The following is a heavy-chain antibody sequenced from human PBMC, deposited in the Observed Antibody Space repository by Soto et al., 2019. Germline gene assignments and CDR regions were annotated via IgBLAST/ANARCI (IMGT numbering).Heavy chain of an antibody. CDR1: GGSFSGYY. CDR3: ARSPFLGVRGVIIVYYGMDV. J-gene: IGHJ6*02. D-gene: IGHD3-10*01. CDR2: INHSGST. Sequence: SETLSLTCAVYGGSFSGYYWSWIRQPPGKGLEWIGEINHSGSTNYNPSLKSRVTISVDTSKNQFSLKLGSVTAADTAVYYCARSPFLGVRGVIIVYYGMDVWGQGTTVTVSS. V-gene: IGHV4-34*01.